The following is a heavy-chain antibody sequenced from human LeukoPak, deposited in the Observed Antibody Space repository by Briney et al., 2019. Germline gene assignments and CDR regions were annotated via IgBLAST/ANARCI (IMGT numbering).Heavy chain of an antibody. Sequence: SETLSLTCTVSGGSISNYYWHWIRQPPGKGLEWIGYVDYSGSTNSNSSLKSRVTISVDTSKNQFSLKLGSVTAADTAVYYCARHLSQRDGTKRGFDYWGQGTLVTVSS. V-gene: IGHV4-59*08. J-gene: IGHJ4*02. CDR1: GGSISNYY. CDR3: ARHLSQRDGTKRGFDY. CDR2: VDYSGST. D-gene: IGHD5-24*01.